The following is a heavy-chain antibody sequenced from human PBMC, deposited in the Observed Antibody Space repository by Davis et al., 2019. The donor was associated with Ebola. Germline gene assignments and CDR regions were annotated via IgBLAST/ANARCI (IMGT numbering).Heavy chain of an antibody. D-gene: IGHD2-2*01. CDR3: TTPDCSSTSCYANYYGMDV. Sequence: PGGSLRLSCAASGFTFSSYWMNWVRQAPGKGLEWVGRIKSKTDGGTTDYVAPVKGRFTISRDDSKNTLYLQMNSLKTEDTAVYYCTTPDCSSTSCYANYYGMDVWGQGTTVTVSS. CDR2: IKSKTDGGTT. CDR1: GFTFSSYW. V-gene: IGHV3-15*07. J-gene: IGHJ6*02.